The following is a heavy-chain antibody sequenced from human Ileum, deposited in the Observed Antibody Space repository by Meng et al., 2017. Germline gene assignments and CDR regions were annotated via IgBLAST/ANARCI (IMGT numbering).Heavy chain of an antibody. D-gene: IGHD3-22*01. CDR2: FYFSGST. Sequence: QVHLQESGPGLVKPSQTLSLTCTVSGDSISSGDHYWTCSRQHPGKGLEWIGYFYFSGSTYYNPSLKSRVSISVDTSKNQFSLRMSSVTAADTAVYYCARYYYDSSGVTWFDPWGQGTLVTVSS. CDR1: GDSISSGDHY. J-gene: IGHJ5*02. V-gene: IGHV4-31*03. CDR3: ARYYYDSSGVTWFDP.